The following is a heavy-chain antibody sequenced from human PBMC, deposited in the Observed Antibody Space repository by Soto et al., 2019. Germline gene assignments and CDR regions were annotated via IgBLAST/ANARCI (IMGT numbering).Heavy chain of an antibody. D-gene: IGHD5-18*01. CDR3: ASGGDTAMAPFDY. Sequence: PSETLSLTCTVSGGSISSGDYYWSWIRQPPWKGLEWIGYIYYSGSTYYNPSLKSRVTIAVDTSKTQFSLKLSSVTAADTAVYYCASGGDTAMAPFDYWGQGTLVTVSS. J-gene: IGHJ4*02. CDR2: IYYSGST. CDR1: GGSISSGDYY. V-gene: IGHV4-30-4*01.